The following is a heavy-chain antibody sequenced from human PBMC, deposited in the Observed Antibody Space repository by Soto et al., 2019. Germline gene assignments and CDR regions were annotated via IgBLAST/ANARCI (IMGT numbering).Heavy chain of an antibody. D-gene: IGHD1-7*01. V-gene: IGHV1-18*01. Sequence: QVQLVQSGAEVKKPGASVKVSCKASGYTFTSYGISWVRQAPGQGLEWMGWISAYNGNTNCAQKLQGRVTMTTDTTTSTAYMELRSLRSDDTAVYYCARELELRPLHYYYMDVWGKGTTVTVSS. CDR1: GYTFTSYG. CDR2: ISAYNGNT. J-gene: IGHJ6*03. CDR3: ARELELRPLHYYYMDV.